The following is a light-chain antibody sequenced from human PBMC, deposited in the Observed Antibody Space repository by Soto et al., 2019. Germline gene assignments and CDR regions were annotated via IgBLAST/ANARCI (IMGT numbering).Light chain of an antibody. CDR3: QKYNSAPRT. Sequence: DIQMTQSPSSLSASVGDRVTITCRASQGISNYLAWYQQKPGKVPKLLIYAASTFQSGVPSRFSGSGSGTDFTITISSLQPEDVATYYCQKYNSAPRTFGPGTKVDIK. CDR1: QGISNY. V-gene: IGKV1-27*01. J-gene: IGKJ3*01. CDR2: AAS.